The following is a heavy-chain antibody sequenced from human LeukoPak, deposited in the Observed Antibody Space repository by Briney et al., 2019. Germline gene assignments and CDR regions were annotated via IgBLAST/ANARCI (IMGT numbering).Heavy chain of an antibody. CDR2: FDPEDGET. J-gene: IGHJ4*02. CDR1: GYTLTELS. D-gene: IGHD1-26*01. CDR3: ASWELSLKGFEY. V-gene: IGHV1-24*01. Sequence: ASVKVSCKVSGYTLTELSMHWVRRAPGKGREWMGGFDPEDGETIYAQKFQGRVTMTEDTSTDTAYMELSSLRSEDTAVYYCASWELSLKGFEYWGQGTLVTVSS.